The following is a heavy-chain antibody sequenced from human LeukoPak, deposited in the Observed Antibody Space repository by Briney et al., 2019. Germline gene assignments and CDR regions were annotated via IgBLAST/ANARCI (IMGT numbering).Heavy chain of an antibody. Sequence: SVKVSCKASGGTFSSYAISWVRQAPGHGLEGMGGIIPIFGTANYAQKFQGRVTITTDESTSTAYMELSRLRSEDTAVYYCAGASGGQLWLLYWGQGTLVTVSS. CDR1: GGTFSSYA. CDR3: AGASGGQLWLLY. D-gene: IGHD5-18*01. V-gene: IGHV1-69*05. J-gene: IGHJ4*02. CDR2: IIPIFGTA.